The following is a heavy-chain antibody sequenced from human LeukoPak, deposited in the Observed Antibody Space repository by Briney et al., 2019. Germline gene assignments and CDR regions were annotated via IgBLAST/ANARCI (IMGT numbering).Heavy chain of an antibody. CDR2: IHYTGAT. J-gene: IGHJ4*02. V-gene: IGHV4-34*01. Sequence: SETLSLTCAVYGGSITGYYWSWIRQTPGRGLEWVGEIHYTGATSYNPSLKSRATTSTDTSKNQFSLRLSSVTAADTAVYYCARGNILTGYCFDFWGQGALVTVSS. CDR1: GGSITGYY. CDR3: ARGNILTGYCFDF. D-gene: IGHD3-9*01.